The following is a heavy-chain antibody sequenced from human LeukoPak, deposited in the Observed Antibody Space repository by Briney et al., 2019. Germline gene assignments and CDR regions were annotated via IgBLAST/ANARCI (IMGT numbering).Heavy chain of an antibody. J-gene: IGHJ4*02. D-gene: IGHD3-16*01. CDR3: ARVSLFGSRYYFDY. CDR1: GGSISSFY. CDR2: ISTSGTT. V-gene: IGHV4-4*07. Sequence: SETLSLTCTVSGGSISSFYWSWIRQPAGKGLEWIGRISTSGTTIYNPSLKSRVTMSVDTSKNQFSLKLSSVTAADTAVYYCARVSLFGSRYYFDYWGQGTLVTVSS.